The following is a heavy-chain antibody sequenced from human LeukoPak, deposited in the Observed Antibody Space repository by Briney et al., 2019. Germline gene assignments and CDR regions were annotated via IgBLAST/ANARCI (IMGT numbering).Heavy chain of an antibody. CDR2: IRYDGSNK. CDR3: VRVNTGMNSGSYHLDY. Sequence: PGGSLRLSCAASGFTFSSYGMHWVRQAPGKGLEWVAFIRYDGSNKYYADSVKGRFTISRDNSKNALYLQMNSLKTEDTALFYCVRVNTGMNSGSYHLDYWGQGTLVTVSS. CDR1: GFTFSSYG. J-gene: IGHJ4*02. D-gene: IGHD3-10*01. V-gene: IGHV3-30*02.